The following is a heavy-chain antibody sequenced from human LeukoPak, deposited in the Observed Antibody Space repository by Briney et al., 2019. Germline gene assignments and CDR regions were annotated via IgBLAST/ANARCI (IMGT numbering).Heavy chain of an antibody. CDR1: GFRFVDYG. CDR3: ARDRMGTSYSVSHFDS. CDR2: INWNGGIT. D-gene: IGHD6-13*01. V-gene: IGHV3-20*04. Sequence: GGSLRLSCATSGFRFVDYGLSWVRQAPGKGLEWLSAINWNGGITEYADSVKDRFTISRDNAKNSLYLQMDSLRAEDTAFYYCARDRMGTSYSVSHFDSWGQGTLVTVSS. J-gene: IGHJ4*02.